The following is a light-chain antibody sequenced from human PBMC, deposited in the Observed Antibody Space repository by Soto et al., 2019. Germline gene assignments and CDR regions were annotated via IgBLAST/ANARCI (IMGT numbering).Light chain of an antibody. CDR3: AAWDDSLHGVV. CDR2: TSD. J-gene: IGLJ2*01. V-gene: IGLV1-44*01. CDR1: RSNIGSNT. Sequence: QSVLTQPPSASGTPGQRVTISCSGSRSNIGSNTVNWYQQLPGTAPKVLIYTSDQRPSGVPDRFSGSKSGTSASLAISGLQSDDEADYYCAAWDDSLHGVVFGGGTQLTVL.